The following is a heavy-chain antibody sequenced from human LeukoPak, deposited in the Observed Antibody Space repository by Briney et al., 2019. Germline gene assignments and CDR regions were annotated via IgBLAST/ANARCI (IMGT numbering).Heavy chain of an antibody. V-gene: IGHV3-66*01. CDR1: GFTVSSNY. Sequence: GGSLRLTCAASGFTVSSNYMSWVRQAPGKGLEWGSVIYSGGSTYYADSVKGRFTISRDNSKNTLYLQMNSLRAEGTAVYYCAGDYYGSEGGNWFDPWGQGTLVTVSS. D-gene: IGHD3-10*01. CDR3: AGDYYGSEGGNWFDP. J-gene: IGHJ5*02. CDR2: IYSGGST.